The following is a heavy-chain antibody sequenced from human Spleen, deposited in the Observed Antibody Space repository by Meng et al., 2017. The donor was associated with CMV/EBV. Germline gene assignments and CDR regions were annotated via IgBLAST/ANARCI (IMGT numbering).Heavy chain of an antibody. Sequence: GQPGASGGVVARPGGPLRLSCAASGFTFSSCAIHWVRQAQDKGLGWVAVISYDVSHKYYADSVKDRFTISRDNSTNTLYLQMNSLRAADTAVYYCARDSSGWYLFNNWGQGTLVTVSS. CDR1: GFTFSSCA. J-gene: IGHJ4*02. V-gene: IGHV3-30-3*01. D-gene: IGHD6-19*01. CDR3: ARDSSGWYLFNN. CDR2: ISYDVSHK.